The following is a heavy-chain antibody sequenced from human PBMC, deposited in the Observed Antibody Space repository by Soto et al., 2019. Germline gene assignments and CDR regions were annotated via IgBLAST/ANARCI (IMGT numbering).Heavy chain of an antibody. CDR2: VNVDDNT. CDR1: GFTFSSFA. J-gene: IGHJ4*02. V-gene: IGHV3-23*01. CDR3: AKNYYFDY. Sequence: GGSLRLSCAASGFTFSSFAMSWVRQAPGKGLEWVSSVNVDDNTCYADSVKGRFTISRDNSKNTLYLQMNSLRAEDTALCYCAKNYYFDYWGQGTLVTVSS.